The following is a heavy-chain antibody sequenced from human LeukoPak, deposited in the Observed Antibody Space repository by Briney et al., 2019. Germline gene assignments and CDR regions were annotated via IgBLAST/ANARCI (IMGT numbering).Heavy chain of an antibody. CDR1: GFTFRSYA. D-gene: IGHD6-13*01. J-gene: IGHJ4*02. Sequence: GGSLRLSCAASGFTFRSYAMSWVGQALGKGLEWVSAISGSGGSTYYADSVKGRFTISRDNSKNTLYLQMNSLRAEDTAVYYCAKGYSSSWDYYFDYWGQGTLVTVSS. CDR3: AKGYSSSWDYYFDY. CDR2: ISGSGGST. V-gene: IGHV3-23*01.